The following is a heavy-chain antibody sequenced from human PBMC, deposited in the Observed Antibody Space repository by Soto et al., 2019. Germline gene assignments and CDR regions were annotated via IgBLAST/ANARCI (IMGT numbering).Heavy chain of an antibody. CDR3: ARGLELGY. J-gene: IGHJ4*02. CDR2: INHSGST. D-gene: IGHD3-10*01. Sequence: QVQLQQWGAGLLKPSETLSLTCAVYGGSFSGYYWSWIRQPPGKGLEWIGEINHSGSTNYNPSLKSRVTISADTSKNQFSLKLSSVTAADTAVYYCARGLELGYWGQGTLVTVSS. V-gene: IGHV4-34*01. CDR1: GGSFSGYY.